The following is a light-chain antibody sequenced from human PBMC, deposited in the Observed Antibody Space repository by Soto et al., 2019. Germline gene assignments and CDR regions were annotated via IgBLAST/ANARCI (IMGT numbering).Light chain of an antibody. CDR1: QGISNW. CDR2: AAS. V-gene: IGKV1-12*01. Sequence: DIQMTQSPSSVSASVGDRVTISCRASQGISNWLAWYQQRPGKGPKLLIYAASTLQSGVPPRFSGSGSGTDFTLTISSLQPEDVATYYCQQANSFPWTFGQGTKVEIK. CDR3: QQANSFPWT. J-gene: IGKJ1*01.